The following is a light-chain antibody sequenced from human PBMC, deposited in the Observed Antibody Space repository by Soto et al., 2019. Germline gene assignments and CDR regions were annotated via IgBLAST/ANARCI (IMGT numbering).Light chain of an antibody. CDR2: GAS. J-gene: IGKJ5*01. V-gene: IGKV1-39*01. CDR3: TQGYSTTPIT. CDR1: QSIKNY. Sequence: DIQMTQSPSSLSAAIGDRVTITCRASQSIKNYLNWYQHKPGAAPKLLIFGASNLESGVPSRFSGSGSGTEFTLSISSLQPADFATYYCTQGYSTTPITFGQGTRLEIK.